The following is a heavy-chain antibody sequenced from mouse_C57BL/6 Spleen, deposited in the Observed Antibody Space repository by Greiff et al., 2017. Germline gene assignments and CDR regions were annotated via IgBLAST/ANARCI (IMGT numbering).Heavy chain of an antibody. Sequence: QVQLQQSGAELAKPGASVKLSCKASGYTFTSYWMHWVKQRPGQGLEWIGCINPSSGYTKYNQKFKDKDTLTADKSSSTAYMQLSILTYEDYAVYYCASPGSIYDYAMDYWGQGTSVTVSS. J-gene: IGHJ4*01. CDR3: ASPGSIYDYAMDY. V-gene: IGHV1-7*01. CDR1: GYTFTSYW. D-gene: IGHD1-1*01. CDR2: INPSSGYT.